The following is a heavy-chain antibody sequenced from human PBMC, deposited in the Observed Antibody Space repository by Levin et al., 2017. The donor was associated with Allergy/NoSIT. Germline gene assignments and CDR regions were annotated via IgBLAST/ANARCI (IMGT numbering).Heavy chain of an antibody. CDR2: IYYSGST. J-gene: IGHJ4*02. V-gene: IGHV4-31*03. CDR1: GGSISSGNYY. Sequence: RTSETLSLTCTVSGGSISSGNYYWSWIRQHPGKGLEWIGYIYYSGSTYYNPSLKSRVTMSVDTSKNQFSLKLNSVTAADTAVYYCASTVTHGGFDYWGQGTLVTVSS. CDR3: ASTVTHGGFDY. D-gene: IGHD4-11*01.